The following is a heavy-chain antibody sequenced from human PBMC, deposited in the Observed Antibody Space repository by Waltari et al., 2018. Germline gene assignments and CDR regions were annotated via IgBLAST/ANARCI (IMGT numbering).Heavy chain of an antibody. CDR1: GFTFDDYA. CDR3: AKDTSRATVTTSPWGTYYYGMDV. V-gene: IGHV3-9*01. Sequence: EVQLVESGGGLVQPGRSLRLSCAASGFTFDDYAMHWVRQAPGKGLEGVSGISWNSGSIGYADAVKGRFTISRDNAKNSLYLQMNSLRAEDTALYYCAKDTSRATVTTSPWGTYYYGMDVWGQGTTVTVSS. J-gene: IGHJ6*02. CDR2: ISWNSGSI. D-gene: IGHD4-17*01.